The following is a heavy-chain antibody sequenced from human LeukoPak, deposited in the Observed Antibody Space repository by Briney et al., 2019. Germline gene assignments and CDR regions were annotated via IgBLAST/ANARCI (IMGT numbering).Heavy chain of an antibody. CDR2: ISGSGGNT. J-gene: IGHJ4*02. D-gene: IGHD3-22*01. CDR1: GFTFGSYA. CDR3: ARRRDSSDGKDFDY. Sequence: GGSLRLSCAASGFTFGSYAMSWVRQAPGKGLEWVSAISGSGGNTDCADSVTGRFTISRDNSKNTLYLQMISLRAEDTAVYYCARRRDSSDGKDFDYWGQGTLVTVSS. V-gene: IGHV3-23*01.